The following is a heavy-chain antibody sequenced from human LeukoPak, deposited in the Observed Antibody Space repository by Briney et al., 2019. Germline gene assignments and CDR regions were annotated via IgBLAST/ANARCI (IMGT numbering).Heavy chain of an antibody. Sequence: GGSLRLSCAASGFTFGSYSMTWVRQAPGKGLEWVSLIDSNSNFMNYADSVKGRFTISRDNAKNSLYLQMNSLRAEDTAVYYCARVSVLDRRWFDPWGQGTLVTVSS. J-gene: IGHJ5*02. CDR1: GFTFGSYS. CDR3: ARVSVLDRRWFDP. CDR2: IDSNSNFM. V-gene: IGHV3-21*04. D-gene: IGHD3-9*01.